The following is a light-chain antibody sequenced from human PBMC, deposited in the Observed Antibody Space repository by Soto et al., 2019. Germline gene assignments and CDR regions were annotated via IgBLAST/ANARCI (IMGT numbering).Light chain of an antibody. V-gene: IGLV2-14*01. Sequence: QSALTQPASVSGSPGQSITISCTGTSSDVGAYNHVAWYQQHPGKAPKFMIYEVSNRPSGVSNRFSGSKSGNTAPLTISGLQAEDEADYYCISYTGSSTSYVFGTGTKVTVL. CDR3: ISYTGSSTSYV. CDR2: EVS. CDR1: SSDVGAYNH. J-gene: IGLJ1*01.